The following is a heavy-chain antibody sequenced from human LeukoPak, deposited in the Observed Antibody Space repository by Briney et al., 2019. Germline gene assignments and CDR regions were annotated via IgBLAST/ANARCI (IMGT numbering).Heavy chain of an antibody. V-gene: IGHV7-4-1*02. CDR3: ARKLYDVLTGDYHIDY. CDR2: INTNTGNP. Sequence: ASVKVSCKASGYTLTSYGISWVRQAPGQGLQWMGWINTNTGNPTYAQGFTGRFVFSLDTSVSTAYLQISSLKAEDTAVYYCARKLYDVLTGDYHIDYWGQGTLVTVSS. J-gene: IGHJ4*02. D-gene: IGHD3-9*01. CDR1: GYTLTSYG.